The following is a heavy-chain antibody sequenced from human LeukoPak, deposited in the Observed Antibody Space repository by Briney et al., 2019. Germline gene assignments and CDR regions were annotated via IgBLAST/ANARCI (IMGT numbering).Heavy chain of an antibody. CDR1: GGSISSGDYY. CDR3: ARDLRCSGGSCYDKEKAFDI. J-gene: IGHJ3*02. CDR2: IYYSGST. Sequence: SETLSLTCTVSGGSISSGDYYWSWIRQPPGKGLEWIGYIYYSGSTYYNPSLKSRVTISVDTSKNQFSLKLSSVTAADTAVYYCARDLRCSGGSCYDKEKAFDIWGQGTMVTVSS. D-gene: IGHD2-15*01. V-gene: IGHV4-30-4*01.